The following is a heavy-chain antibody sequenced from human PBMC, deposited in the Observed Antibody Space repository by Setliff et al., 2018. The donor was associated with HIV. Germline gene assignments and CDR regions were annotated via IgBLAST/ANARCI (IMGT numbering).Heavy chain of an antibody. V-gene: IGHV4-59*08. CDR2: VSYSGST. CDR3: ARHGHFYDSSSSDAFDI. Sequence: KTSETLSLTCNVSGGSISTYYWSWIRQPPGKGLEWLGYVSYSGSTNFNPSLESRLAMSVDMSKNHFSLKLRSVTAADTAVYYCARHGHFYDSSSSDAFDIWG. CDR1: GGSISTYY. J-gene: IGHJ3*02. D-gene: IGHD3-22*01.